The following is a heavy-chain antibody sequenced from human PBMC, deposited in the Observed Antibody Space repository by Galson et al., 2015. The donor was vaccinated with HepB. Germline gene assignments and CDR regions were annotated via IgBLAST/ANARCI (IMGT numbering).Heavy chain of an antibody. D-gene: IGHD1-26*01. CDR1: GFTFSSYG. J-gene: IGHJ4*02. Sequence: SLRLSCAASGFTFSSYGMHWVRQAPGKGLEWVAVISYDGSNKYYADSVEGRFTISRDNSKNTLYLQMNSLRAEDTAVYYCAKYSGAIRPGPDYWGQGTLVTVSS. CDR3: AKYSGAIRPGPDY. CDR2: ISYDGSNK. V-gene: IGHV3-30*18.